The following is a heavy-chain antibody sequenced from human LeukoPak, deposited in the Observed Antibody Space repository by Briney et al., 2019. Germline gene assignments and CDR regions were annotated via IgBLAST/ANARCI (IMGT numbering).Heavy chain of an antibody. Sequence: SETLSLTCTISGGSISSYYWSWIRQPAGKGLEWIGRIYTSGSTNYNPSLKSRVPMSVDTSENQFSLKLNSVTSADTAVYYCAGDRNFLDYWAQETLVTVP. CDR2: IYTSGST. D-gene: IGHD1-14*01. CDR3: AGDRNFLDY. CDR1: GGSISSYY. V-gene: IGHV4-4*07. J-gene: IGHJ4*02.